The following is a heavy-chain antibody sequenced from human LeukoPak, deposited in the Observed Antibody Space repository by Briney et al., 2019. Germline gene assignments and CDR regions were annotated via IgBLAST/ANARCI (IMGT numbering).Heavy chain of an antibody. Sequence: TGESLRLSCAASGFTFSSYNMNWVRQAPGKGLEWVSSISGSSSYIYYADSVKGRLTISRDNAKNSLYLQMNSLRAEDTAVYYCARDYYGSGSQAFDPWGQGTLVTVSS. CDR3: ARDYYGSGSQAFDP. V-gene: IGHV3-21*01. D-gene: IGHD3-10*01. CDR1: GFTFSSYN. CDR2: ISGSSSYI. J-gene: IGHJ5*02.